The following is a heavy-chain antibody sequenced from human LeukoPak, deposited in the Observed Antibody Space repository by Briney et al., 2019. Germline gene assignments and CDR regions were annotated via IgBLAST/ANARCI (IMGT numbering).Heavy chain of an antibody. Sequence: SETLSLTCTVSGGSISRYYWSWIRQPAGKGLEWIGRIYTSGSTNYNPSLKSRVTMSVDTSKNQFSLKLSSVTAADTAVYYCARIGGYCSGGSRYDYWGQGTLVTVSS. D-gene: IGHD2-15*01. CDR2: IYTSGST. J-gene: IGHJ4*02. CDR3: ARIGGYCSGGSRYDY. V-gene: IGHV4-4*07. CDR1: GGSISRYY.